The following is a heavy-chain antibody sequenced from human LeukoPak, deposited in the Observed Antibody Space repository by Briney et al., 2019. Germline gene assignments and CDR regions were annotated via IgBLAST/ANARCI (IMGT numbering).Heavy chain of an antibody. CDR3: ARALAPSIAARPGDY. CDR2: INHSGST. J-gene: IGHJ4*02. D-gene: IGHD6-6*01. V-gene: IGHV4-34*01. CDR1: GGSFSGYY. Sequence: SETLSLTCAVYGGSFSGYYWSWIRQPPGKGLEWIGEINHSGSTNYNPSLKSRVTISVDTSKNQFSLKLSSVTAADTAVYYCARALAPSIAARPGDYWGQGTLVTVSS.